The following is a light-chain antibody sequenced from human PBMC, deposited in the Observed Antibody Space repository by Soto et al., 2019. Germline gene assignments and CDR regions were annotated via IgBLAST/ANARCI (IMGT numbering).Light chain of an antibody. Sequence: QSVLTQPRSVSGSPGQSVTISCTGTSSDVGGYNYVSWYQQHPGKAPKLMICDVSKRPSGVPDRFSGSKSGNTASLTISGLQAEDEADYYCCSYAGSYPSYVFGTGTKLTVL. V-gene: IGLV2-11*01. CDR2: DVS. J-gene: IGLJ1*01. CDR3: CSYAGSYPSYV. CDR1: SSDVGGYNY.